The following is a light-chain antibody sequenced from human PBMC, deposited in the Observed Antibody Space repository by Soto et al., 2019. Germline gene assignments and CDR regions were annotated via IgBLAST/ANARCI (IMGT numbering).Light chain of an antibody. CDR1: QGISSY. Sequence: IQLTQSPSSLSASVGDRVTITCRASQGISSYLAWYQQKPGKAPKLLISAASSLQIGVPSRFGGSGSGTDFTLAISGLQPEDFAIYYCQQSYITPWTFGQGTKVDIK. CDR2: AAS. J-gene: IGKJ1*01. V-gene: IGKV1-39*01. CDR3: QQSYITPWT.